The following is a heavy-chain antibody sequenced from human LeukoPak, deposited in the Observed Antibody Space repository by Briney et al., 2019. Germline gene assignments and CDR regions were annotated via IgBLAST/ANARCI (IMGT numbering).Heavy chain of an antibody. CDR3: ARQPIAVAGRGQFDY. Sequence: SETLSLTCSVSGGSISSSSFYWGWIRQPPGKGLEWIGSISYSGSTYYNPSLKSRVTISVDTSKNQFSLKLSSVTAADTAVYYCARQPIAVAGRGQFDYWGQGTLVTVSS. V-gene: IGHV4-39*01. D-gene: IGHD6-19*01. CDR1: GGSISSSSFY. CDR2: ISYSGST. J-gene: IGHJ4*02.